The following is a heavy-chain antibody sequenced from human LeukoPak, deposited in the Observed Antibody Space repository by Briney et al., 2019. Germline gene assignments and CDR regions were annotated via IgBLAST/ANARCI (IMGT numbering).Heavy chain of an antibody. J-gene: IGHJ4*02. CDR1: GYTFTGGGRD. V-gene: IGHV1-2*02. CDR3: ARDGPAQMVDFDY. CDR2: LHPNNGAT. D-gene: IGHD3-10*01. Sequence: ASVKVSCKASGYTFTGGGRDLDWLRQAPGQGLEFGDWLHPNNGATGYAQKFQGRVAMTTDTSISTAYMELSRLRPDDTAIYYCARDGPAQMVDFDYWGQGTLVTVSS.